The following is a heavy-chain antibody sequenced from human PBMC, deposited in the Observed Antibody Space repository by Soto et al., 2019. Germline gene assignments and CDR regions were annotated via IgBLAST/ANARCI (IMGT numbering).Heavy chain of an antibody. CDR3: AKGDYYDSSGSKARTVFQH. CDR2: ISGSGGST. CDR1: GFTFSSYA. Sequence: GGSLRLSCAASGFTFSSYAMSWVRQAPGKGLEWVSAISGSGGSTYYADSVKGRFTISRDNSKNTLYLQMNSLRAEDTAVYYCAKGDYYDSSGSKARTVFQHWGQGTLVTVSS. V-gene: IGHV3-23*01. D-gene: IGHD3-22*01. J-gene: IGHJ1*01.